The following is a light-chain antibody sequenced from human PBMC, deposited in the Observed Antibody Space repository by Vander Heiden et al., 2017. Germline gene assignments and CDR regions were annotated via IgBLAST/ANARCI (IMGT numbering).Light chain of an antibody. Sequence: SGLTQHVSVSGSPGQSITISCTGTTSDVGGFDYVSWYQRHPGKAPKLLIYDVNYRASGASNRFSGSKSGNTSSLTVSGLHGEDVGDYYSASYRTSSILVFGGGTKLTVL. CDR3: ASYRTSSILV. V-gene: IGLV2-14*03. CDR2: DVN. CDR1: TSDVGGFDY. J-gene: IGLJ2*01.